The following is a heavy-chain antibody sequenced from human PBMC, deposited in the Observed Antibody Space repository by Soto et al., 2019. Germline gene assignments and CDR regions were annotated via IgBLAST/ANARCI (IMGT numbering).Heavy chain of an antibody. D-gene: IGHD2-8*02. Sequence: GGSLRLSCAASGFTFDDYAMHWVRQAPGKGLEWVAGINWNRGTTGYADSVKGRFTISRDNAKTSLYLQMNSLTAEDTALYYCEKGGFSGGYAANDYYDGMDVCGQVTMVTVS. CDR1: GFTFDDYA. V-gene: IGHV3-9*01. CDR2: INWNRGTT. CDR3: EKGGFSGGYAANDYYDGMDV. J-gene: IGHJ6*02.